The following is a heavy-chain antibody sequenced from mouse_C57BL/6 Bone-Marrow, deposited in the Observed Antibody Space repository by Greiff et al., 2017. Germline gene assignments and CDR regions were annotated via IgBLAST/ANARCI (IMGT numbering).Heavy chain of an antibody. V-gene: IGHV1-39*01. J-gene: IGHJ4*01. Sequence: VQLQQSGPELVKPGASVKISCKASGYSFTDYKMNWVKQSTGKSLEWIGVINPNYGTTSYNQKFKGKATLTVDQSSSTAYMQLNSLTSEDSAVYDGARSSRYSNYVSCYAMDYWGQGTSVTVSS. CDR1: GYSFTDYK. CDR3: ARSSRYSNYVSCYAMDY. CDR2: INPNYGTT. D-gene: IGHD2-5*01.